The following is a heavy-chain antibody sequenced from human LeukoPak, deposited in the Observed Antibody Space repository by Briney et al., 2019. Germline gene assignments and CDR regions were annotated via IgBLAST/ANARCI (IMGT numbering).Heavy chain of an antibody. Sequence: GGSLRLSCAASGFTFSRYAMHWVRQAPGKGLEWVAIISYDGSNKYYADSVKGRFTISRDNSKNTLYLQMNSLRAEDTAVFYCARALGRWSPIDYWGQGTLVTVSS. CDR3: ARALGRWSPIDY. J-gene: IGHJ4*02. CDR2: ISYDGSNK. V-gene: IGHV3-30-3*01. D-gene: IGHD4-23*01. CDR1: GFTFSRYA.